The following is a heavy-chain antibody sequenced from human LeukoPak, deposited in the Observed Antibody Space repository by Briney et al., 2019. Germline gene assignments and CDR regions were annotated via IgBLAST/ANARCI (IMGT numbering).Heavy chain of an antibody. CDR1: GFTVSSNY. Sequence: GGSLRPSCAASGFTVSSNYMSWVRQAPGKGLEWVSVIYSGGSTYYADSVKGRFTISRDNSKNTLYLQMNSLRAEDTAVYYCARGEDDYGDYGLYFDYWGQGTLVTVSS. CDR2: IYSGGST. CDR3: ARGEDDYGDYGLYFDY. J-gene: IGHJ4*02. V-gene: IGHV3-53*01. D-gene: IGHD4-17*01.